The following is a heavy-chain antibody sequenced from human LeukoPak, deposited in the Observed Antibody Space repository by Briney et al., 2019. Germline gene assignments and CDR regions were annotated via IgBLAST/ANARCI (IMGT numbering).Heavy chain of an antibody. CDR1: GYTFTSYG. Sequence: ASVKVSCKASGYTFTSYGISWVRQAPGQGLEWMGWISAYNGNTNYAQKLQGRVTMTTDTSTGTAYMELRSLRSDDTAVYYCARLSSSPSGYYYYYYMDVWGKGTTVTVSS. J-gene: IGHJ6*03. CDR2: ISAYNGNT. D-gene: IGHD6-13*01. V-gene: IGHV1-18*01. CDR3: ARLSSSPSGYYYYYYMDV.